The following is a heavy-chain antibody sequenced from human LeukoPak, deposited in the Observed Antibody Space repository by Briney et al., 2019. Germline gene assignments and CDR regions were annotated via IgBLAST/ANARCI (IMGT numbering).Heavy chain of an antibody. J-gene: IGHJ4*02. V-gene: IGHV3-30*18. D-gene: IGHD3-22*01. Sequence: PGRSLRLSCAASGFTFSSYGMHWVRQAPGKGLEWVAFISYDGSNKYYADSVKGRFTTSRDNSKNTLYLQMNSLRAEDTAVYYCAKDREYYYDSSDLDYWGQGTLVTVSS. CDR2: ISYDGSNK. CDR1: GFTFSSYG. CDR3: AKDREYYYDSSDLDY.